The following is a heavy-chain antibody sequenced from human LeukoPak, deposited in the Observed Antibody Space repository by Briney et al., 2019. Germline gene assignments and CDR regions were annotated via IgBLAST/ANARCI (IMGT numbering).Heavy chain of an antibody. Sequence: YSPSLKSRLTITKDTSKNQVVLTMTNMDPVDTATYYCAHRSDILTDYYNFDYWGQGTLVTVSS. J-gene: IGHJ4*02. D-gene: IGHD3-9*01. V-gene: IGHV2-5*01. CDR3: AHRSDILTDYYNFDY.